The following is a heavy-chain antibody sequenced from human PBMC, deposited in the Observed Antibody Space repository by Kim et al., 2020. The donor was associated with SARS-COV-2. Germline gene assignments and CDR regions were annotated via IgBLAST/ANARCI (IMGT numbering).Heavy chain of an antibody. Sequence: SETLSLTCTVSGGSISHYYWNWIRQPPGKGLEWIGYVYYTGDTNYNPSLKSRVTISVDTSNNQFSLRLRSMTAADTAVYYCARGFTTPGSGCPPFDPWGQGTLVTVSS. CDR1: GGSISHYY. D-gene: IGHD1-1*01. V-gene: IGHV4-59*01. CDR2: VYYTGDT. J-gene: IGHJ5*02. CDR3: ARGFTTPGSGCPPFDP.